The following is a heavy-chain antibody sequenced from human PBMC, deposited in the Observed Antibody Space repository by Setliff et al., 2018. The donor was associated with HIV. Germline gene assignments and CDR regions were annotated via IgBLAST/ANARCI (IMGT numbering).Heavy chain of an antibody. J-gene: IGHJ4*02. Sequence: GESLKISCAASGFTFSGSAIRWVRQASGRGLEWIGRIRTKINNYATTYTASVKDRFIISRDDSKNTAFLQMNSLKSEDTAVYYCTGWGSGWPQNYWGQGTLVTVSS. CDR3: TGWGSGWPQNY. V-gene: IGHV3-73*01. CDR2: IRTKINNYAT. D-gene: IGHD6-19*01. CDR1: GFTFSGSA.